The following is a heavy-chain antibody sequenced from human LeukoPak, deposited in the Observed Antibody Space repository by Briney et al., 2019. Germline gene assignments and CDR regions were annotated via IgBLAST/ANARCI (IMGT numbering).Heavy chain of an antibody. Sequence: SVKVSCKASGGTFSSYAISWVRQAPGQGLEWMGGIIPIFGTANYAQKFQGRVTITADESTSTAYMELSSLRSEDTAVYYCARDTIGWLHLGEGDAFDIWGQGTMVTVSS. V-gene: IGHV1-69*13. J-gene: IGHJ3*02. D-gene: IGHD5-24*01. CDR3: ARDTIGWLHLGEGDAFDI. CDR1: GGTFSSYA. CDR2: IIPIFGTA.